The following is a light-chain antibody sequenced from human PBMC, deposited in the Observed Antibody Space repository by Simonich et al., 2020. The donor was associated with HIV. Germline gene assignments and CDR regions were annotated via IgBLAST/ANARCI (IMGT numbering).Light chain of an antibody. CDR1: QSLLHSNGFNY. J-gene: IGKJ5*01. CDR3: MQALQTPPA. V-gene: IGKV2-28*01. Sequence: DIVMTQSPLSLPVTPGEPASISCRSSQSLLHSNGFNYLDWYLQKPGQSPQLLIYLGCKRASGVPDRFSGSGSGTDFTLKISRVEAEDVGVYYCMQALQTPPAFGQGTRLEIK. CDR2: LGC.